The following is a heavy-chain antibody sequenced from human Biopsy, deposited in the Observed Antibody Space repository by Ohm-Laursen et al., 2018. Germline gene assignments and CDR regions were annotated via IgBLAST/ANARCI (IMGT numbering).Heavy chain of an antibody. D-gene: IGHD4-23*01. CDR3: ARRPYGGTRYWYFDL. J-gene: IGHJ2*01. CDR1: GGSVSSGGFY. V-gene: IGHV4-31*01. CDR2: IYYSGTT. Sequence: TLSLTCTVSGGSVSSGGFYWSWIRQHPGKGLEWIGYIYYSGTTHYNPSLKSLVTISVDTSKNQFSLKLNSVTAADTAVYYCARRPYGGTRYWYFDLWGRGTLVTVSS.